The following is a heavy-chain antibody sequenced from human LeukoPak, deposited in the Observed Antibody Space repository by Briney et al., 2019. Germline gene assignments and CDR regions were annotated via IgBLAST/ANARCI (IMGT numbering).Heavy chain of an antibody. D-gene: IGHD6-13*01. V-gene: IGHV1-2*02. CDR1: GYTFTGYY. Sequence: ASVKVSCKASGYTFTGYYMHWVRQAPGQGLEWMGWINPNSGGTNYAQKFQGRVTMTRDTSISTACMELSRLRSDDTAVYYCAREAMAIAAAGNYYYYGMDVWGQGTTVTVSS. CDR2: INPNSGGT. J-gene: IGHJ6*02. CDR3: AREAMAIAAAGNYYYYGMDV.